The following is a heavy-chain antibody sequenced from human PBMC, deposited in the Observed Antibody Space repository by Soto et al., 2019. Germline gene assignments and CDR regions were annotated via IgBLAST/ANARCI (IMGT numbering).Heavy chain of an antibody. D-gene: IGHD3-10*01. CDR1: GYKFTSYY. CDR3: ARQVAEDSGGPHPYGLDV. CDR2: IYPGDSET. Sequence: GESLKISCRGSGYKFTSYYVAWLRQMPGKGLEWMGIIYPGDSETKYSPSFQGQVSISADKSISTAYLQWNSLKASDTAIYYCARQVAEDSGGPHPYGLDVWSQGTTVTVS. J-gene: IGHJ6*02. V-gene: IGHV5-51*01.